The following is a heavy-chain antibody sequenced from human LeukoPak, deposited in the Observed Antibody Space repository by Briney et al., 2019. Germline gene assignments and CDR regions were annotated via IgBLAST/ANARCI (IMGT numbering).Heavy chain of an antibody. CDR1: GFTVSTNY. Sequence: GGSLRLSCAASGFTVSTNYMTWVRQGPGKGLEWVSVLYSGGSTYYADSVKGRFTISRDNSKNTLYLQINSLRVEDTAMYYCARGEPVSWGQGTLVTVAS. CDR3: ARGEPVS. V-gene: IGHV3-53*01. CDR2: LYSGGST. J-gene: IGHJ5*02.